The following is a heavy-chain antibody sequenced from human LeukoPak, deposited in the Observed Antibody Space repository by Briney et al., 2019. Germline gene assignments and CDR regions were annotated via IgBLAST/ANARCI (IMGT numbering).Heavy chain of an antibody. CDR2: MYSSGST. J-gene: IGHJ4*02. Sequence: PSETLSLTCTVSGGSISSSSYYWGWIRQPPGKGLEWIGSMYSSGSTYYNPSLKSRVTISVDTSKNQFSLKLSSVTAADTAVYYCARSGSGYYYYFDYWGQGTLVTVSS. D-gene: IGHD5-12*01. CDR3: ARSGSGYYYYFDY. CDR1: GGSISSSSYY. V-gene: IGHV4-39*07.